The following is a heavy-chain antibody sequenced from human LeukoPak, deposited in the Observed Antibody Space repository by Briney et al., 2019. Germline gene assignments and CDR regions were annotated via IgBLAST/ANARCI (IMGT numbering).Heavy chain of an antibody. V-gene: IGHV1-69*06. CDR1: GGTFSSYA. J-gene: IGHJ4*02. CDR2: IIPIFGTA. D-gene: IGHD2-15*01. CDR3: ARQNVVGAPDY. Sequence: GASVKVSCKASGGTFSSYAISWVRQAPGQGLEWMGGIIPIFGTANYAQKFQGRVTITADKSTSTAYMELSSLRSEDTAVYYCARQNVVGAPDYWGQGTLVTVSS.